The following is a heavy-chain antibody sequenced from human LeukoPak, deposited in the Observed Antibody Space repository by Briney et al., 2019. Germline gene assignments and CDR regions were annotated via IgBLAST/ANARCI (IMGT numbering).Heavy chain of an antibody. V-gene: IGHV4-39*07. CDR1: GGSISSSSYY. Sequence: SETLSLTCTVSGGSISSSSYYWGWIRQPPGKGLEWIGSIYYSGSTYYNPSLKSRVAISVDMSKNQFSLKLSSVTAADTAVCYCARTTMVRGTYYMDVWGKGTTVTISS. CDR2: IYYSGST. CDR3: ARTTMVRGTYYMDV. D-gene: IGHD3-10*01. J-gene: IGHJ6*03.